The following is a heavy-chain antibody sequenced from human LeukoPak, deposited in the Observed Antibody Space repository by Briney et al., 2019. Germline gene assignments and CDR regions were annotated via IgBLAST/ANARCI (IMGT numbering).Heavy chain of an antibody. CDR2: ISYDGSNK. Sequence: PGRSLRLSCAASGFTFSSYGMHWVRQAPGKGLEWVAVISYDGSNKYYADSVKGRFTISRDNSKNTLYLQMNSLRAEDTAVYYCATELITMVRGVTFDSWGQGTLVTVSS. CDR3: ATELITMVRGVTFDS. CDR1: GFTFSSYG. D-gene: IGHD3-10*01. V-gene: IGHV3-30*03. J-gene: IGHJ4*02.